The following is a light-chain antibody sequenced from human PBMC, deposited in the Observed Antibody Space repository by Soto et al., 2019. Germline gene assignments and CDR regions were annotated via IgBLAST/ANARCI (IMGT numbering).Light chain of an antibody. CDR3: QYYGSSVT. Sequence: EIVWTQSPGTLSLSPGERATLSCRASQSVSSSYLAWYQQKPGQAPRLLIYGASSRATGIPDRFSGSGSGTDFTLTISRLEPEDFAVYYCQYYGSSVTFAGGTRWIS. CDR2: GAS. V-gene: IGKV3-20*01. J-gene: IGKJ4*01. CDR1: QSVSSSY.